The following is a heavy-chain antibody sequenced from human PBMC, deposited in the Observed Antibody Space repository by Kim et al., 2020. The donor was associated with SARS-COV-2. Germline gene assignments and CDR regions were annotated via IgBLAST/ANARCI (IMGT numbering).Heavy chain of an antibody. Sequence: ASVKVSCKASGYTFTGYYMHWVRQAPGQGLEWMGWINPNSGGTNYAQKFQGRVTMTRDTSISTAYMELSRLRSDDTAVYYCARDHLDDYGDYIYYYGMDVWGQGTKVTVSS. J-gene: IGHJ6*02. CDR1: GYTFTGYY. V-gene: IGHV1-2*02. CDR2: INPNSGGT. CDR3: ARDHLDDYGDYIYYYGMDV. D-gene: IGHD4-17*01.